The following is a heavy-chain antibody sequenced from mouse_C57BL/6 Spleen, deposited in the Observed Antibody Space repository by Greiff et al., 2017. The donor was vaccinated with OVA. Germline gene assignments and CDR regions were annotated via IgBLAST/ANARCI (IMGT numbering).Heavy chain of an antibody. CDR2: IYPSDSET. Sequence: QVQLQQPGAELVRPGSSVKLSCKASGYTFTSYWMDWVKQRPGQGLEWIGNIYPSDSETHYNQKFKDKATLTVDKSSSTAYMQLSSLTSEDSAVYYCASEGITTVVATPFYYAMDYWGQGTSVTVSS. V-gene: IGHV1-61*01. CDR1: GYTFTSYW. D-gene: IGHD1-1*01. J-gene: IGHJ4*01. CDR3: ASEGITTVVATPFYYAMDY.